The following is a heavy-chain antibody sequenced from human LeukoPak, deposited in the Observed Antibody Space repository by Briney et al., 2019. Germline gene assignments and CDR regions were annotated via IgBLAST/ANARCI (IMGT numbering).Heavy chain of an antibody. J-gene: IGHJ6*01. CDR2: IYYDGST. Sequence: SETLSLTCTVSGGSIRTDGWYWSWIRPHPGKGLEWIGYIYYDGSTDYNPSLKSRVTISVDTSKNQFSLRLSSLTAADTAVYYCAKEDYPGSSWYPYGIYVCGQGTTVTVSS. CDR1: GGSIRTDGWY. CDR3: AKEDYPGSSWYPYGIYV. D-gene: IGHD6-13*01. V-gene: IGHV4-31*03.